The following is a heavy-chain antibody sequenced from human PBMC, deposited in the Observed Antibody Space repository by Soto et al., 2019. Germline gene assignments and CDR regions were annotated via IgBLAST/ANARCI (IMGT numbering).Heavy chain of an antibody. D-gene: IGHD2-15*01. CDR3: AATATSPAPYYYYGMDV. J-gene: IGHJ6*02. CDR2: IVVGSGNT. V-gene: IGHV1-58*01. Sequence: SVKVSCKASGFTFTSSAVQWVRQARGQRLEWIGWIVVGSGNTNYAQKFQERVTITRDMSTGTAYMELSSLRSEDTAVYYCAATATSPAPYYYYGMDVWGQGTTVTVSS. CDR1: GFTFTSSA.